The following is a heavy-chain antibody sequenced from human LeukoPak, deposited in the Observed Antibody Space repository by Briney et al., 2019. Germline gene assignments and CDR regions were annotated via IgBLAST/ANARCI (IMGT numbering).Heavy chain of an antibody. Sequence: GGSLRLSCAASGFTFSSYWMHWVRQAPGKGLVWVSRINSDGSSTNYADSVKGRFTISRDNAKNTLYLQMNSLRAEDTAVYYCARGDGYNPFDYWGQGTLVTVSS. CDR1: GFTFSSYW. V-gene: IGHV3-74*01. CDR3: ARGDGYNPFDY. CDR2: INSDGSST. J-gene: IGHJ4*02. D-gene: IGHD5-24*01.